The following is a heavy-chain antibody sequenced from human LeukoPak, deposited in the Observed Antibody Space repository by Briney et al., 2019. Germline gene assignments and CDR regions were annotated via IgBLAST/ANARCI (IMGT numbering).Heavy chain of an antibody. J-gene: IGHJ4*02. CDR1: GGSISSGNYY. V-gene: IGHV4-61*02. Sequence: SETLSLTCTVSGGSISSGNYYWSWIRQPAGKGLEWTGRIHASGSTNYNPSLKSRVTISVDTTKNQFSLKLSSVTAADTAVYYCAGSYRLDYWGQGTLVTVSS. D-gene: IGHD1-26*01. CDR3: AGSYRLDY. CDR2: IHASGST.